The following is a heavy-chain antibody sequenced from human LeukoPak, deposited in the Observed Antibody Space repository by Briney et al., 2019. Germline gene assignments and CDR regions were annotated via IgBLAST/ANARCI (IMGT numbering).Heavy chain of an antibody. CDR2: ISASGLST. Sequence: GGSLRLSCEASGFIFSNYAMSWVRQAPGKGLEWVSPISASGLSTYYADYVKGRFTISRDNSKNTLYLQMNSLRAEDTAVYYCAKATMAYCSGGSCYPFDYWGQGTLVTVSS. V-gene: IGHV3-23*01. CDR1: GFIFSNYA. D-gene: IGHD2-15*01. J-gene: IGHJ4*02. CDR3: AKATMAYCSGGSCYPFDY.